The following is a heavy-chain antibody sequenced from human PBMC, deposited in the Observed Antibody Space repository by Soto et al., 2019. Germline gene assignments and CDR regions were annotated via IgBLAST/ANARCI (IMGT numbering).Heavy chain of an antibody. D-gene: IGHD2-2*01. J-gene: IGHJ6*02. CDR2: INSDGSST. CDR3: ASMYEYQLNYYYYGMDV. V-gene: IGHV3-74*01. Sequence: GGSLRLSCAASGFTFSSYWMHWVRQAPGKGLVWVSRINSDGSSTSYADSVKGRFTISRDNAKNTLYLQMNSLRDEDTAVYYCASMYEYQLNYYYYGMDVWGQGTTVTVSS. CDR1: GFTFSSYW.